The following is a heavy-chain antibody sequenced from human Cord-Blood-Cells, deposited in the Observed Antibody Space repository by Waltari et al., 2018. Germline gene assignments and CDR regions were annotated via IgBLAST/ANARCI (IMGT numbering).Heavy chain of an antibody. D-gene: IGHD2-2*01. CDR3: ASWKRGYCSSTSCYYFDY. CDR1: GGSISSSSYY. J-gene: IGHJ4*02. V-gene: IGHV4-39*01. CDR2: IYYSGST. Sequence: QLQLQESGPGLVKPSETLSLTCTVPGGSISSSSYYRGWIRQPPGKGLEWIGSIYYSGSTYYNPSLKSRVTISVDTSKNQFSLKLSSVTAADTAVYYCASWKRGYCSSTSCYYFDYWGQGTLVTVSS.